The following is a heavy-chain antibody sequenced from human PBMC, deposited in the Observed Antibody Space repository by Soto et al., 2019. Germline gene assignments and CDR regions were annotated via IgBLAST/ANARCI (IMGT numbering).Heavy chain of an antibody. CDR3: ARDYDVVGAFSGMDV. Sequence: ASVKVSCKASGYTFTSYGISWVRQAPGQGLEWMGWISAYNGNTNYAQKLQGRVTMTTDTSTSTAYMELRSLRSDDTAVYYCARDYDVVGAFSGMDVWGQGNTVTVSS. CDR1: GYTFTSYG. J-gene: IGHJ6*02. D-gene: IGHD1-26*01. CDR2: ISAYNGNT. V-gene: IGHV1-18*01.